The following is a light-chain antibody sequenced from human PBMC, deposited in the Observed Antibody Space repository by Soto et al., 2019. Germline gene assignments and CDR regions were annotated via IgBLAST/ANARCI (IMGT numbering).Light chain of an antibody. Sequence: DIQMTQSPSSLSASVGDRLTITCRASQAISNYLAWHQQKPGKVPKLLIYAASTLQSGVPSRFSGSGSGTDFTLTISSLQPEDVATYYCQKYNSAPWTFGQGTKVEIK. CDR2: AAS. CDR1: QAISNY. CDR3: QKYNSAPWT. V-gene: IGKV1-27*01. J-gene: IGKJ1*01.